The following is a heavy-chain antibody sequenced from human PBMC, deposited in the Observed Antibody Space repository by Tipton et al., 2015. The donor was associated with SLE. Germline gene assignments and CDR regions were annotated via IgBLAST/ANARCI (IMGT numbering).Heavy chain of an antibody. V-gene: IGHV3-48*03. CDR2: ISSSGSII. CDR3: ARDPHPLTGYYPDFDY. Sequence: GSLRLSCAASGFTFSSYEMNWVRQAPGKGLEWVSYISSSGSIIYYADSVKGRFTISRDNAKNSLYLQMNSLRAEDTAVYYCARDPHPLTGYYPDFDYWGQGTLVTVSS. D-gene: IGHD3-9*01. CDR1: GFTFSSYE. J-gene: IGHJ4*02.